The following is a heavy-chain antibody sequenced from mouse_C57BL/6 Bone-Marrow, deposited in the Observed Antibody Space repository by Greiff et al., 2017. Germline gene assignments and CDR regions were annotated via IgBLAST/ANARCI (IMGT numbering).Heavy chain of an antibody. D-gene: IGHD2-3*01. Sequence: QVQLKESGPGLVQPSQSLSITCPVSGFSLTSYGVHWVRQSPGKGLEGLGVIWSGGSTDYNAAFISRLSISKDNSKSQVFFKMNSLQAADTAIYYCDRKGYDGWAWFAYWGQGTLVTVSA. CDR1: GFSLTSYG. CDR3: DRKGYDGWAWFAY. CDR2: IWSGGST. V-gene: IGHV2-2*01. J-gene: IGHJ3*01.